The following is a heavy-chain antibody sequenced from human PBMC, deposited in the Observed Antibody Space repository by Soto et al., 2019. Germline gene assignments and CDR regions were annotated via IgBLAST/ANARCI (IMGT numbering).Heavy chain of an antibody. V-gene: IGHV4-59*11. CDR3: ARPTRQWLGLRYYYGMDV. CDR1: GGSISSLY. CDR2: IYYSGST. Sequence: SETLSLTCTVFGGSISSLYWSWIRQPPGKGLEWIGYIYYSGSTNYNPSLKSRVTISVDTSKNQFSLKLSSVTAADTAVYYCARPTRQWLGLRYYYGMDVWGQGTTVTVSS. J-gene: IGHJ6*02. D-gene: IGHD6-19*01.